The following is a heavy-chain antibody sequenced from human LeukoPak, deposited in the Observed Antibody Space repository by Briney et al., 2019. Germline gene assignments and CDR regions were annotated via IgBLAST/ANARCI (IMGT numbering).Heavy chain of an antibody. D-gene: IGHD2-15*01. CDR2: IHYSGNS. CDR1: GASISSGDYY. Sequence: SETLSLTCTVSGASISSGDYYWSWIRQPPGKGLERIGYIHYSGNSYYNPSLKSRVTISIDTSKNQFSLKLSSVTAADTAVYYCARPEGRGCNGGTCYTDWFDPWGQGTLATVSS. CDR3: ARPEGRGCNGGTCYTDWFDP. V-gene: IGHV4-30-4*01. J-gene: IGHJ5*02.